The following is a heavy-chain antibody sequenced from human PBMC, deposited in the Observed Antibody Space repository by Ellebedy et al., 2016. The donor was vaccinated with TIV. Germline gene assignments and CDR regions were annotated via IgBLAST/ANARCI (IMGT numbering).Heavy chain of an antibody. CDR1: RFTFSSYW. Sequence: PGGSLRLSCAASRFTFSSYWMSWVRQAQGKGLEWVANIKQDGIEKHYVDSVKGRFTISIDNAKNSLYLQMNSLRVEDTAVYYCASEYCNGGRCYAGFDYWGQGTLVTVSS. CDR2: IKQDGIEK. J-gene: IGHJ4*02. V-gene: IGHV3-7*03. CDR3: ASEYCNGGRCYAGFDY. D-gene: IGHD2-15*01.